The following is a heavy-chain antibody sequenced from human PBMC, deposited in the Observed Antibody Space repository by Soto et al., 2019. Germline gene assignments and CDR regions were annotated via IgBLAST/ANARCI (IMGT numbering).Heavy chain of an antibody. CDR1: GYRFTSYW. CDR3: ARPPYSASYYYFDQ. CDR2: IYPGDSDT. V-gene: IGHV5-51*01. J-gene: IGHJ4*02. D-gene: IGHD1-26*01. Sequence: GESVKLSCKASGYRFTSYWIGWVRQMPGKGLEWMGIIYPGDSDTIYSPSFQGQVTISADKSISTAYLQWNSLKASDTAMYYCARPPYSASYYYFDQWGQGTPVTVSS.